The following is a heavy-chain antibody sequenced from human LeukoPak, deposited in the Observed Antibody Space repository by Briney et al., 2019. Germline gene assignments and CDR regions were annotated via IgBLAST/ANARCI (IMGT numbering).Heavy chain of an antibody. CDR2: IIPIFGTA. CDR3: ARESRWLQLGLDY. D-gene: IGHD5-24*01. Sequence: ASVKVSCKASGGTFSSYAISWVRQAPGQGLEWMGGIIPIFGTANYAQKFQGRVTITTDESTSTAYMGLSSLRSEDTAVYYCARESRWLQLGLDYWGQGTLVTVSS. J-gene: IGHJ4*02. CDR1: GGTFSSYA. V-gene: IGHV1-69*05.